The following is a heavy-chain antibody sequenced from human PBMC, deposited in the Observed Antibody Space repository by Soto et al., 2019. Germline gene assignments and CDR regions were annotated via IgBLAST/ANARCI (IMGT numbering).Heavy chain of an antibody. CDR2: IYYSGST. D-gene: IGHD5-12*01. CDR3: ARHARYSGYDRGPNFEH. Sequence: QVQLQESGPGLVKPSQTLSLTCTVSGGSISSGGYYWSWIRQHPGKGLEWIGYIYYSGSTYYNPSLKSRVTISVDTSKNQFSLKLSSVTAADTAVYYCARHARYSGYDRGPNFEHWGQGTLVTVSS. V-gene: IGHV4-31*03. CDR1: GGSISSGGYY. J-gene: IGHJ5*02.